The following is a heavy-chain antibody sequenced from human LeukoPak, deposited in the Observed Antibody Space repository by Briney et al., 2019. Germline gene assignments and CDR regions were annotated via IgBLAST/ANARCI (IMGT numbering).Heavy chain of an antibody. J-gene: IGHJ3*02. V-gene: IGHV1-18*01. CDR3: ARDHGFSGGSYFDTFDI. Sequence: ASVKVSCKASDYIFTTYGISWVRQAPGQGLEWMGWISGYNDDTNYAQKLQGRVTMTTDTSTSTAYMELRSLTSDDTAVYYCARDHGFSGGSYFDTFDIWGRGTMVTVSS. D-gene: IGHD1-26*01. CDR2: ISGYNDDT. CDR1: DYIFTTYG.